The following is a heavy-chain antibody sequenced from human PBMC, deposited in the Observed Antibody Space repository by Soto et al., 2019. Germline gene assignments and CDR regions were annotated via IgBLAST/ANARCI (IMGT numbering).Heavy chain of an antibody. CDR2: INPYNGNT. Sequence: QVQLVQSGGEVKKPGASVRVSCEASGYRFTTFGISWVRQAPGQGLEWMAWINPYNGNTNYAQRVQDRVIVTADTSSITAFMELTSLRFDDTAVYYCARSPRISRAGDVWGNGTTVTVSS. D-gene: IGHD3-10*01. CDR1: GYRFTTFG. CDR3: ARSPRISRAGDV. J-gene: IGHJ6*04. V-gene: IGHV1-18*01.